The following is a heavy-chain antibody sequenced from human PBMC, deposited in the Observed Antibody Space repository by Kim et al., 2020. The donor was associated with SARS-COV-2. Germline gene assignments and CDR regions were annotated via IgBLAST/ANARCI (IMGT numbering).Heavy chain of an antibody. CDR2: FDPEDGET. CDR1: GYTLTELS. D-gene: IGHD6-19*01. Sequence: ASVKVSCKVSGYTLTELSMHWVRQAPGKGLEWMGGFDPEDGETIYAQKFQGRVTMTEDTSTDTAYMELSSLRSEDTAVYYCATSPAVAATYYYYYGMDVWGQGTTVTVSS. J-gene: IGHJ6*02. V-gene: IGHV1-24*01. CDR3: ATSPAVAATYYYYYGMDV.